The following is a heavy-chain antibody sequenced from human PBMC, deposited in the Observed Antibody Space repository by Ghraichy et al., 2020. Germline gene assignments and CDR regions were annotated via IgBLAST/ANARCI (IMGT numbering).Heavy chain of an antibody. Sequence: SETLSLTCAVSGGSISSGGYSWSWIRQPPGKGLEWIGYIYHSGSTYYNPSLKSRVTISVDRSKNQFSLKLSSVTAADTAVYYCARGTRGYSYGLWGQGTLVTVSS. J-gene: IGHJ4*02. CDR2: IYHSGST. V-gene: IGHV4-30-2*01. CDR3: ARGTRGYSYGL. D-gene: IGHD5-18*01. CDR1: GGSISSGGYS.